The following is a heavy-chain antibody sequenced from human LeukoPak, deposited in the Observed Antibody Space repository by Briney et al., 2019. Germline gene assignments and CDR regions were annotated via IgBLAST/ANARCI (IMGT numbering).Heavy chain of an antibody. CDR2: IYYSGST. Sequence: SETLSLTCTVPGGSISSSSYYWGWIRQPPGKGLEWIGSIYYSGSTYYNPSLKSRVTISVDTSKNQFSLKLSSVTAADTAVYYCARQTSGLRLGYFDYWGQGTLVTVSS. V-gene: IGHV4-39*01. D-gene: IGHD3-22*01. J-gene: IGHJ4*02. CDR1: GGSISSSSYY. CDR3: ARQTSGLRLGYFDY.